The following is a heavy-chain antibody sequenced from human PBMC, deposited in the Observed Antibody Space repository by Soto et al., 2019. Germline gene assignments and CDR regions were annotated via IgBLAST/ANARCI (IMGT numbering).Heavy chain of an antibody. J-gene: IGHJ4*02. Sequence: EVQLVESGGGLVQPGGSLRLSCAASGFTFSSYWMHWVRQAPGKGLVWVSRINSDGSSTSYADSVKGRFTISRDNAKNTLYRQRNSLRAEATAVYYCVRTSLVVAAATREDYWGQGTLVTVSS. CDR3: VRTSLVVAAATREDY. CDR1: GFTFSSYW. V-gene: IGHV3-74*01. CDR2: INSDGSST. D-gene: IGHD2-15*01.